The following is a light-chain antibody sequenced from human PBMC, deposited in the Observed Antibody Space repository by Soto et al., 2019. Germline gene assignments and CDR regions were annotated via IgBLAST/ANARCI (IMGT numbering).Light chain of an antibody. CDR1: QNVRSSS. V-gene: IGKV3-20*01. CDR3: QQYGDSIT. Sequence: ETVLTQSPSLLSLSPGERATLSCRASQNVRSSSLAWYQQKPGQAPRLLIYAASTRFTGIADRFSGSGSGTDFTLTISRLEAEDFAVYHCQQYGDSITFGGGTKVEIK. J-gene: IGKJ4*01. CDR2: AAS.